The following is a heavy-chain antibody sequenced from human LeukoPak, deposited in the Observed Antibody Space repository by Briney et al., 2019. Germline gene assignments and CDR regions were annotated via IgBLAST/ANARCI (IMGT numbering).Heavy chain of an antibody. CDR3: ARDGEMATSQSLYYYYGMDV. Sequence: QPGGSLRLSCAASGFTFSSYGMHWVRQAPGKGLEWVAVIWYDGSNKYYADSVKGRFTISRDNSKNTLYLQMNSLRAEDTAVYYCARDGEMATSQSLYYYYGMDVWGQGTTVTV. D-gene: IGHD5-24*01. CDR1: GFTFSSYG. J-gene: IGHJ6*02. CDR2: IWYDGSNK. V-gene: IGHV3-33*01.